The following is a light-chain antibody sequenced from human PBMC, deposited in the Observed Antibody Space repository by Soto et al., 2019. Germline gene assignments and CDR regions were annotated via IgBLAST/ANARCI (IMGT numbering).Light chain of an antibody. V-gene: IGLV2-14*01. CDR1: SSDVGAYNY. CDR2: EVT. Sequence: QSALTQPASVSGSPGQSITISCTGSSSDVGAYNYVSWYQQHPGKAPRLMIYEVTNRPSGVSNRFSGSKSGNTASLTISGLRAEDEADYYCSSYTSGSTLVVFGGGTMVTVL. J-gene: IGLJ2*01. CDR3: SSYTSGSTLVV.